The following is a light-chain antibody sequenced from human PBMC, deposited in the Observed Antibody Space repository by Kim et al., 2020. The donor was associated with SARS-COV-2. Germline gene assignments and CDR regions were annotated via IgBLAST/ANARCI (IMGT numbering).Light chain of an antibody. CDR1: QRVTSD. CDR2: SAT. J-gene: IGKJ4*01. CDR3: QQCDKWPLT. Sequence: VAPAEKPTLSCRTSQRVTSDLVGYQQETGQQTKLLIYSATARAAGIPARFSSSGSGTEYTLTISSLQSEDFAVYYCQQCDKWPLTFGGGAKVDIK. V-gene: IGKV3-15*01.